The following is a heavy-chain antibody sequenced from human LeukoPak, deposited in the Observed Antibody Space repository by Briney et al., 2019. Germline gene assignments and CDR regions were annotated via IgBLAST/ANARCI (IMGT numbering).Heavy chain of an antibody. CDR3: ARIIGFGELLAYYFDY. D-gene: IGHD3-10*01. V-gene: IGHV4-39*07. J-gene: IGHJ4*02. Sequence: SETLSLTCTVSGGSISSNIYYWGGIRQPPGKGLQGSGSIYYSGSTYYNPSLKSRVTISVATSKNQFSLKLSSVTAADTAVYYCARIIGFGELLAYYFDYWGQGTLVTVSS. CDR1: GGSISSNIYY. CDR2: IYYSGST.